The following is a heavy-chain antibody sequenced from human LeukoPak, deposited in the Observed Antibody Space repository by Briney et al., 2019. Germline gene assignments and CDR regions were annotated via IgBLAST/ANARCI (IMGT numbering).Heavy chain of an antibody. CDR3: ARLGYSYGYFSFDY. CDR1: GGSISSYY. Sequence: PSETLSLTCTVSGGSISSYYWSWIRQPPGKGLEWIGYIYYSGSTNYNPSLKSRVTISVDTSKNQFSLKLSSVTAADTAVYYCARLGYSYGYFSFDYWGQGTLVTVSP. V-gene: IGHV4-59*01. CDR2: IYYSGST. D-gene: IGHD5-18*01. J-gene: IGHJ4*02.